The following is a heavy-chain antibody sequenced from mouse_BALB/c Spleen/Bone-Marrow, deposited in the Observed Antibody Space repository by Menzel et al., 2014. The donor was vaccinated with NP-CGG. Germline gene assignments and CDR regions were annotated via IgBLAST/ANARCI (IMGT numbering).Heavy chain of an antibody. CDR3: ARSDYRFDPLPY. V-gene: IGHV1-69*01. CDR2: IDTSDSYT. J-gene: IGHJ3*01. CDR1: GHTFTDYW. Sequence: QVQLQQSGAELVMPGASVKMSCKAFGHTFTDYWMHWVKQRPGQGLEWIGAIDTSDSYTSYNQKFKGKATLTVDESSSTAYMQLSSLTSEDSAVYYCARSDYRFDPLPYWGQGTLVTVSA. D-gene: IGHD2-14*01.